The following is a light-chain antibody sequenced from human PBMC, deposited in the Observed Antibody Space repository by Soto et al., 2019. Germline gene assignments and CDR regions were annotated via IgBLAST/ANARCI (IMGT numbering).Light chain of an antibody. CDR2: GAS. V-gene: IGKV3-20*01. Sequence: EIVLPQSPGTLSLSPGERDTLSCRASESVSSNYLAWYQQKPGQAPRLLIYGASTRATGVQDRFSGSGSGTDFTLSISRLEPEDFAVYYCQQYGGSQRTFGQGTKMEIK. J-gene: IGKJ1*01. CDR1: ESVSSNY. CDR3: QQYGGSQRT.